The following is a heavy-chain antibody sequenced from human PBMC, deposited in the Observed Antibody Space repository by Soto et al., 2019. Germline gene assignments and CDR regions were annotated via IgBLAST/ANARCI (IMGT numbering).Heavy chain of an antibody. J-gene: IGHJ3*02. V-gene: IGHV4-59*01. Sequence: SETLSLTCTVSGGSISSYYWSWIRQPPGKGLEWIGYIYYSGSTNYNPSLKSRVTISVDTSKNQFSLKLSSVTAADTAVYYCARGYYAKGWFAFDIWGQGTMVTVSS. CDR3: ARGYYAKGWFAFDI. CDR2: IYYSGST. D-gene: IGHD1-26*01. CDR1: GGSISSYY.